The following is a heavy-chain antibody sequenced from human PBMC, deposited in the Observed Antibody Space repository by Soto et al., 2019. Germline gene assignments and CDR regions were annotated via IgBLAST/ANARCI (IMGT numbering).Heavy chain of an antibody. D-gene: IGHD4-17*01. J-gene: IGHJ3*02. CDR2: NYYSGST. CDR3: ARRYGYAFDI. V-gene: IGHV4-59*01. CDR1: GGSISSYY. Sequence: SETLSLTCTVSGGSISSYYWSWIRQPPGKGLEWIGYNYYSGSTNYNPSLKSRVTISVDTSKNQFSLKLSSVTAADTAVYYCARRYGYAFDIWGQGTMVTVSS.